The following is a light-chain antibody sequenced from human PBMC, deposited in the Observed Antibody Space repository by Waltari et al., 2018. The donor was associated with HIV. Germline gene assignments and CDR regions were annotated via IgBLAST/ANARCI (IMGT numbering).Light chain of an antibody. J-gene: IGKJ4*01. CDR2: GAA. Sequence: EIVLTQSPAILSASPGERATLSCRASKSVGSNLAWYQQQPGQAPRLLIFGAATRAIGIPSRFSGRGSGTEVTLTISSLQSEDFSVYFCQQYNTWPPLTFGGGTNAEI. CDR3: QQYNTWPPLT. V-gene: IGKV3-15*01. CDR1: KSVGSN.